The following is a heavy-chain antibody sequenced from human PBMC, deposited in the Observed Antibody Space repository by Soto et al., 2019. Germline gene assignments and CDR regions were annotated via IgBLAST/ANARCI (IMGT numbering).Heavy chain of an antibody. CDR2: IYYSGST. Sequence: PSATLSITCTVSGGSISGYYWSWIRQPPGKGLEWIGYIYYSGSTNYNPSLKSRVTISVDTSKNQISLKLSSVTAADTAVYYCARRSSSTKFDYWGQGTLVTVSS. D-gene: IGHD6-13*01. J-gene: IGHJ4*02. CDR1: GGSISGYY. V-gene: IGHV4-59*08. CDR3: ARRSSSTKFDY.